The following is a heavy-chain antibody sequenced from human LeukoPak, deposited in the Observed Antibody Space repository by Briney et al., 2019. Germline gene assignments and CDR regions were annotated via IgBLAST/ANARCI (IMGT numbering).Heavy chain of an antibody. V-gene: IGHV3-23*01. CDR2: YT. D-gene: IGHD4-17*01. CDR3: GRDPNGDYVGAFEF. Sequence: GGSLRLSCAASGFTFSEYALVWVRQAPGKGLEWVSAYTLYADAVKGRFTISRDNSKNTLYPQMDSLRAEDTAVYFCGRDPNGDYVGAFEFWGHGTMVTVSS. J-gene: IGHJ3*01. CDR1: GFTFSEYA.